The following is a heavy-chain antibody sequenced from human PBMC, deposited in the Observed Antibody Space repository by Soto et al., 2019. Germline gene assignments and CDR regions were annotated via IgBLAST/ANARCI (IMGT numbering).Heavy chain of an antibody. CDR3: AKSGGSGWSDYYYYGMDV. CDR2: ISGSGGST. D-gene: IGHD6-19*01. CDR1: GFTFSSYA. V-gene: IGHV3-23*01. J-gene: IGHJ6*02. Sequence: GSLRLSCAASGFTFSSYAMSWVRQAPGKGLEWVSAISGSGGSTYYADSVKGRFTISRDNSKNTLYLQMNSLRAEDTAVYYCAKSGGSGWSDYYYYGMDVWGQGTTVTVSS.